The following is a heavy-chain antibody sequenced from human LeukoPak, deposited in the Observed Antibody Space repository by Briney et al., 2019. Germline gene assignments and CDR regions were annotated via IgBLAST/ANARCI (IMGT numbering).Heavy chain of an antibody. CDR1: GFTFSSYS. D-gene: IGHD3-10*01. J-gene: IGHJ6*02. CDR3: ARDRYYYGSGRDYYGMDV. Sequence: GGSLRLSCAASGFTFSSYSMNWVRQAPGKGLEWVSYISSSSSTIYYADSVKGRFTISRDNAKNSLYLQMNSLRAEDTAVYYCARDRYYYGSGRDYYGMDVWGQGTTVTVSS. V-gene: IGHV3-48*04. CDR2: ISSSSSTI.